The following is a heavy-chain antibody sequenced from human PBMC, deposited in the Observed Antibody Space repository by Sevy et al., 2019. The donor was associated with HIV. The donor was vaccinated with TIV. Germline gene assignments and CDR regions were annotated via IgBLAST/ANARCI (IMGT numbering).Heavy chain of an antibody. CDR3: VREDINAPRTLLSFDI. CDR1: GYIFSDYN. J-gene: IGHJ3*02. D-gene: IGHD3-3*01. V-gene: IGHV1-2*06. CDR2: INPNSGVT. Sequence: ASVKVSCKTTGYIFSDYNMRWVRQAPGQGLEWMALINPNSGVTIYAHNFRGRVSVTRDTSMSPAYMELVGLTSDDTAVYYCVREDINAPRTLLSFDIWGQGTMVTVSS.